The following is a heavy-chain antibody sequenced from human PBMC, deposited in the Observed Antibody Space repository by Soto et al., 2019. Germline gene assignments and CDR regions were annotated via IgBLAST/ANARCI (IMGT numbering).Heavy chain of an antibody. CDR1: GFTFSSYG. D-gene: IGHD1-26*01. CDR3: AKDPDVGATPYGMDV. CDR2: ISYDGSNK. Sequence: GGSLRLSCAASGFTFSSYGMHWVRQAPGKGLEWVAVISYDGSNKYYADSVKGRFTISRDNSKNTLYLQMNSLRAEDTAVYYCAKDPDVGATPYGMDVWGQGTTVTVSS. V-gene: IGHV3-30*18. J-gene: IGHJ6*02.